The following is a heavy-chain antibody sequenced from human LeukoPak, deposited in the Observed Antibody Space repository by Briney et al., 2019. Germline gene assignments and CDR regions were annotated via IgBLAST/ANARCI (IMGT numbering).Heavy chain of an antibody. CDR3: ASTQTFDY. CDR2: IRYDGSNK. V-gene: IGHV3-30*02. J-gene: IGHJ4*02. CDR1: GFTFSSYG. Sequence: PGGSLRLSCAASGFTFSSYGMHWVRQAPGKGLEGVAVIRYDGSNKYYADSVKGRFTISRDNSKNTLYLQMNSLRAEDTAVYYCASTQTFDYWGQGKLVTVSS. D-gene: IGHD2-2*01.